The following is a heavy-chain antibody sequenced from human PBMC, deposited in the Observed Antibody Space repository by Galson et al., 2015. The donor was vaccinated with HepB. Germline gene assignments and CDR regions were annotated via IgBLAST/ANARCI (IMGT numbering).Heavy chain of an antibody. V-gene: IGHV1-69*13. Sequence: SVKVSCKASGGTFSSYAISWVRQAPGQGLEWMGGIIPIFGTANYAQKFQGRVTITADESTSTAYMELSSLRSEDTAVYYCARGAYCSGSSCYSNWYFDLWGRGTLVTVSS. D-gene: IGHD2-15*01. CDR2: IIPIFGTA. CDR1: GGTFSSYA. CDR3: ARGAYCSGSSCYSNWYFDL. J-gene: IGHJ2*01.